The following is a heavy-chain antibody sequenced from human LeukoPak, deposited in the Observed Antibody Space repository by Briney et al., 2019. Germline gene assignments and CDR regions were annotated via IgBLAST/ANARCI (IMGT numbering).Heavy chain of an antibody. V-gene: IGHV4-39*01. CDR2: ICYSGST. D-gene: IGHD3-10*01. Sequence: PSETLSLTCTVSGGSISSTSYYWGWIRQPPGKGREWIGRICYSGSTYYSPSLKSRVTISVDTSKNQFSLKLSSVTAADTAVYYCATRTMVRGVRYWGQGTLVAVSS. CDR1: GGSISSTSYY. J-gene: IGHJ4*02. CDR3: ATRTMVRGVRY.